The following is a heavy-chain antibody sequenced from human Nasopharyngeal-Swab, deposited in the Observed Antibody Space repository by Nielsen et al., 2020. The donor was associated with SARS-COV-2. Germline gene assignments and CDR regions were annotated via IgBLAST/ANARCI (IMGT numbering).Heavy chain of an antibody. J-gene: IGHJ6*03. V-gene: IGHV3-49*03. CDR1: GFTFGDYA. Sequence: GGSLRLSCTASGFTFGDYAMSWFRQAPGKGLEWVGFIRSKAYGGTTEYAASVKGRFTISRDDSKSIAYLQMNSLKTEDTAVYYCSRVLSGDSSSWYNYYYYMDVWGKGTTVTVSS. D-gene: IGHD6-13*01. CDR2: IRSKAYGGTT. CDR3: SRVLSGDSSSWYNYYYYMDV.